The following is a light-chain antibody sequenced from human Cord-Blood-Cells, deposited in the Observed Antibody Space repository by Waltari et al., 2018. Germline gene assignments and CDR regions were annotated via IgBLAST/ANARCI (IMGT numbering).Light chain of an antibody. CDR2: DAS. J-gene: IGKJ2*01. Sequence: IQMTQSPSSLSASVGDRVTITCRASQGISNYLAWYQRKPGKFPKLLIYDASTLQSGGPSRVSRSGSGTDFTLTISSLQPEDVATYYCQKYNSAPYTFGQGTKLEIK. CDR1: QGISNY. CDR3: QKYNSAPYT. V-gene: IGKV1-27*01.